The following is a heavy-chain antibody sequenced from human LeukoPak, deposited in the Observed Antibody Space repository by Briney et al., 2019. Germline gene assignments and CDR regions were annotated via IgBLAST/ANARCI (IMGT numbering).Heavy chain of an antibody. D-gene: IGHD3-3*01. V-gene: IGHV3-74*01. CDR2: IKSDGST. CDR1: GFTFSTYW. J-gene: IGHJ1*01. Sequence: PGGSLRLSYAASGFTFSTYWMHWVRQAPGKGLVWVSRIKSDGSTNYADSVKGRFTISRDNAKNTLNSLRPEDTGVYYCARAPSEIGGYYPEYFRHWGQGTLVTVSS. CDR3: ARAPSEIGGYYPEYFRH.